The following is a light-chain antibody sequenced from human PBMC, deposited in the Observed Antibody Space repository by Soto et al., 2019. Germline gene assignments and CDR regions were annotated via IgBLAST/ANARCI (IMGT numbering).Light chain of an antibody. CDR2: AVN. Sequence: QSVLTQPASVSGSPRQSITISCTGTSSDFGNYNYVSWYQQHPGKAPKLMIFAVNNRPSGVSNRFSGSKSGNTASLTISGLQAEDEADYYCSSYTNSDTLVFGRGTKVTVL. J-gene: IGLJ1*01. V-gene: IGLV2-14*01. CDR1: SSDFGNYNY. CDR3: SSYTNSDTLV.